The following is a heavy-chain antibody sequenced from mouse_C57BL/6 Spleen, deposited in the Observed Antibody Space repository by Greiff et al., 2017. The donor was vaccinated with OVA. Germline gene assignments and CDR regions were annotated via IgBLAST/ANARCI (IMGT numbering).Heavy chain of an antibody. Sequence: EVKLQESGPGLVKPSQSLSLTCSVTGYSITSGYYWNWIRQFPGNKLEWMGYISYDGSNNYNPSFKNRISITRDTSKNQFFLKLNSVTTEDTATYYCASSYDGYDDGFGYWGQGAMVTVYA. CDR2: ISYDGSN. J-gene: IGHJ3*01. D-gene: IGHD2-3*01. CDR1: GYSITSGYY. CDR3: ASSYDGYDDGFGY. V-gene: IGHV3-6*01.